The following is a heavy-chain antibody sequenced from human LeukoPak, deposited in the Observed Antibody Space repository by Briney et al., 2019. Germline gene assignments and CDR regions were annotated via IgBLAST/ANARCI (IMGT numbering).Heavy chain of an antibody. V-gene: IGHV3-66*01. CDR2: IYKIGNT. D-gene: IGHD1-26*01. J-gene: IGHJ3*02. CDR1: GFTFSNYA. Sequence: PGGSLRLSCAASGFTFSNYAMTWVGQAPGKRLEWVSVIYKIGNTCYADFVKGRFTISRDNFRNTLYLQMNSLRAEDTALYYCARGLVVGGSGVWAFDIWGQGTMVTVSS. CDR3: ARGLVVGGSGVWAFDI.